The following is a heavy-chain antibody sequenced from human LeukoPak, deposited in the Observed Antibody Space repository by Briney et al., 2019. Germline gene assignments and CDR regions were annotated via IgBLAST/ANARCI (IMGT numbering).Heavy chain of an antibody. V-gene: IGHV3-21*01. CDR3: ARDPYGSGMADY. CDR2: ISSSSSYI. D-gene: IGHD3-10*01. Sequence: GGSLRLSCAASGFTFSSYSMNWVRQAPGKGLEWVSSISSSSSYIYYADSVKGRFTISRDNAKNSLYLQMNSLRAEDTAVYYCARDPYGSGMADYWGQGTLVTVSS. J-gene: IGHJ4*02. CDR1: GFTFSSYS.